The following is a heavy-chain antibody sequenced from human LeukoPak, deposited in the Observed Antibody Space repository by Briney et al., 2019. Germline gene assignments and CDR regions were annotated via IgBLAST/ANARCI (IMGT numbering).Heavy chain of an antibody. J-gene: IGHJ4*02. V-gene: IGHV1-18*01. CDR2: ISAHNGNT. CDR1: GYTFTSYG. Sequence: GASVKVSCKASGYTFTSYGISWVRQAPGQGLEWMGWISAHNGNTDYAQKLQGRVTMTTDTSTSTAYMELRGLRSDDAAVYYCARSPPHDYGGTEPGYYFDYWGQGTLVTVSS. CDR3: ARSPPHDYGGTEPGYYFDY. D-gene: IGHD4-23*01.